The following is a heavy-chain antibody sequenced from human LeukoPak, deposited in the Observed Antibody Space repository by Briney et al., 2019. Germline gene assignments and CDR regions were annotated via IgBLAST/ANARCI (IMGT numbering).Heavy chain of an antibody. CDR3: ARGAYCSYTSCYSNAFDI. D-gene: IGHD2-2*01. CDR2: IYHSGST. V-gene: IGHV4-59*01. J-gene: IGHJ3*02. Sequence: SETLSLTCTVSGGSISHFYWTWIRQPPGKGLEWIGYIYHSGSTTYNPSLKSRVTISVDPFKNQFSLKLSSVTAADTAVYYCARGAYCSYTSCYSNAFDIWGQGSLVTVSS. CDR1: GGSISHFY.